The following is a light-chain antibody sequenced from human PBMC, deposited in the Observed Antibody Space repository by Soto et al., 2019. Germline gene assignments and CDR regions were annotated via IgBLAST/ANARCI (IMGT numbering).Light chain of an antibody. CDR3: SSYNSSSAYV. CDR2: DVS. V-gene: IGLV2-14*03. J-gene: IGLJ1*01. CDR1: SSNVGGYTY. Sequence: QSALTQPASVSGSPGQSITISCTGTSSNVGGYTYVSWYQQQSGKAPKLMIHDVSNRPSGVSNRFSGSKSGNTASLTISVLQDEDEADYYCSSYNSSSAYVFGIGTKVTVL.